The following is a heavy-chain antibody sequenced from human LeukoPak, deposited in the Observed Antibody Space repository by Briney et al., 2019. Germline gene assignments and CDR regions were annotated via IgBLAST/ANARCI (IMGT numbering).Heavy chain of an antibody. CDR3: ARGEETTVITPFIY. J-gene: IGHJ4*02. Sequence: GASVKVSCTPSDYTFNTYGINWVRQAPGKGLERMGWISARNGDTVYAQKFQGRLTLTTDTSTSTAYMELRSLSSDDTAIYYCARGEETTVITPFIYWGQGTLVTVSS. CDR2: ISARNGDT. V-gene: IGHV1-18*01. D-gene: IGHD4-23*01. CDR1: DYTFNTYG.